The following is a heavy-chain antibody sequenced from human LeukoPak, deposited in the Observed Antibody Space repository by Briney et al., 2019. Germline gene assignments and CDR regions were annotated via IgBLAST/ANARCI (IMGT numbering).Heavy chain of an antibody. CDR3: ASGGSGSYHPYYYYMDV. J-gene: IGHJ6*03. CDR1: GFTFSSYW. Sequence: GGSLRLSCAASGFTFSSYWMSWVRQAPAKGPEWVANIRQDGSERYYVDSVKGRFTISRDNAKNSLYLQINSLRAEDTAVYYCASGGSGSYHPYYYYMDVWGKGTTVTVSS. V-gene: IGHV3-7*01. D-gene: IGHD1-26*01. CDR2: IRQDGSER.